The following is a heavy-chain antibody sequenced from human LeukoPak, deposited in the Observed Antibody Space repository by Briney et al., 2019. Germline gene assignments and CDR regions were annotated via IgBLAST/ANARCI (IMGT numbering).Heavy chain of an antibody. V-gene: IGHV3-13*01. D-gene: IGHD6-19*01. Sequence: GGSLRLSCAASGFTFSSYDMHWVRQATGKGLEWVSAIGTAGDTYYPGSVKGRFTISRENAKNSLYLQMNSLRAEDTAVYYCARAYSSGWRFDYWGQGTLDTVSS. CDR3: ARAYSSGWRFDY. J-gene: IGHJ4*02. CDR2: IGTAGDT. CDR1: GFTFSSYD.